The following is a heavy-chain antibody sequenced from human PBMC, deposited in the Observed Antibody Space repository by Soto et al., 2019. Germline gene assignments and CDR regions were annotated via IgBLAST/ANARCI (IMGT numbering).Heavy chain of an antibody. CDR2: IIPIFGTA. CDR3: AREKTSSVDNWFDP. V-gene: IGHV1-69*06. CDR1: GGTFSSYA. J-gene: IGHJ5*02. Sequence: GASVKVSCKASGGTFSSYAICWVRQAPGQGLEWMGGIIPIFGTANYAQKFQGRVTITADKSTSTAYMELSSLRSEDTAVYYCAREKTSSVDNWFDPWGQGTLVTVSS. D-gene: IGHD6-13*01.